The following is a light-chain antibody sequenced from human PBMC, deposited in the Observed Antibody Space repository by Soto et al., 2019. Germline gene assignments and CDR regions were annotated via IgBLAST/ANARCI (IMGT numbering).Light chain of an antibody. CDR3: QQSYGTPPWT. Sequence: DIPMTQSPSSLSASVGDRVTITCRASQSISSYLNWYQQKPGKAPKLLIYAASSLQSGVPSRFSGSGSGTDFTLTISSLQPEDFATYYCQQSYGTPPWTFGQGTKVEIK. V-gene: IGKV1-39*01. CDR1: QSISSY. J-gene: IGKJ1*01. CDR2: AAS.